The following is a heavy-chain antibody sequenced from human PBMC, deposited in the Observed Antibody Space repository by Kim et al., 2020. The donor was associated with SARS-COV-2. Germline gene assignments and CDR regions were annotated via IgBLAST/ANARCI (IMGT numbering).Heavy chain of an antibody. Sequence: ASVKVSCKASGYTFTSYGISWVRQAPGQGLEWMGWISAYNGNTNYAQKLQGRVTMTTDTSTSTAYMELRSLRSDDTAVYYCASSRSYYGSGNTPPSYYYYGMDVWGQGTTVTVSS. CDR3: ASSRSYYGSGNTPPSYYYYGMDV. V-gene: IGHV1-18*01. J-gene: IGHJ6*02. CDR2: ISAYNGNT. CDR1: GYTFTSYG. D-gene: IGHD3-10*01.